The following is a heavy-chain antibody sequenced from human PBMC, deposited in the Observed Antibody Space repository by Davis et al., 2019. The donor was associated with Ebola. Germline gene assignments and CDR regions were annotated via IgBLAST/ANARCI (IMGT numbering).Heavy chain of an antibody. CDR3: ARQLGEFFFSGMDV. CDR1: GYSFTSYS. J-gene: IGHJ6*02. Sequence: AASVKVSCKASGYSFTSYSISWVRQAPGQGLEWMGWISTYNANTNYAQKLQGRVTMTTDTSTSTAYMELRSLRSDDTAVYYCARQLGEFFFSGMDVWGQGTTVTVSS. D-gene: IGHD3-10*01. CDR2: ISTYNANT. V-gene: IGHV1-18*01.